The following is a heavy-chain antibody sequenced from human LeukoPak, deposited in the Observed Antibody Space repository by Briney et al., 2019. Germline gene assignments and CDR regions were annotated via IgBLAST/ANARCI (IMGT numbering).Heavy chain of an antibody. CDR1: GYTFTSYG. V-gene: IGHV1-18*01. J-gene: IGHJ3*02. CDR3: ARDRRVGARDAFDI. Sequence: ASVNVSCKASGYTFTSYGISWVRQAPGQGLEWMGWISAYNGNTNYAQKLQGRVTMTTDTSTSTAYMELRSLRSDDTAVYYCARDRRVGARDAFDIWGQGTMVTVSS. D-gene: IGHD1-26*01. CDR2: ISAYNGNT.